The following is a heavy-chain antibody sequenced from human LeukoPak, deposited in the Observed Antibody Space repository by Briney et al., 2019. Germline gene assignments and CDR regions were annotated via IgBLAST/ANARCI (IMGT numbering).Heavy chain of an antibody. CDR3: TTEYYGSDYY. Sequence: NPGGSLRLSCAAYGFTFNTAWMSWVRQAQGKGLEWVGHVKSKNAGGTTDYAAPVKGRFTISRDDSKTTLYLQMNSLKTEDTAVYYCTTEYYGSDYYWGQGTLVTVSS. CDR1: GFTFNTAW. D-gene: IGHD3-10*01. CDR2: VKSKNAGGTT. J-gene: IGHJ4*02. V-gene: IGHV3-15*01.